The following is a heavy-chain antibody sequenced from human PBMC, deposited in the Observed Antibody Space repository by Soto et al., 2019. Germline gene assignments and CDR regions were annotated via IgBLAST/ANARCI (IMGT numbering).Heavy chain of an antibody. J-gene: IGHJ4*02. D-gene: IGHD6-19*01. V-gene: IGHV4-59*01. CDR2: IYYSGSASGSA. CDR3: AKLPAVAGKDY. CDR1: GGSISGYY. Sequence: PSETLSLTCTVSGGSISGYYWSWIRQPPGKGLEWIGYIYYSGSASGSANYNPSLKSRVTILLDTSTNQFSLRLRSVTAADTAVYYCAKLPAVAGKDYWGQGTLVTVSS.